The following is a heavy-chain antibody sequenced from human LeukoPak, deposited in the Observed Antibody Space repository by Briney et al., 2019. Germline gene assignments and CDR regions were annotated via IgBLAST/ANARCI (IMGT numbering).Heavy chain of an antibody. CDR2: INPNSGDT. CDR1: GYTFTGYH. CDR3: ARDYCSSTSCLFDY. Sequence: ASVKVSCKASGYTFTGYHMHWVRLAPGQGLEWMGRINPNSGDTNYAQKFQGRVTMTRDTSISTAYMELSRLRSDDTAVYYCARDYCSSTSCLFDYWGQGTLVTVSS. D-gene: IGHD2-2*01. J-gene: IGHJ4*02. V-gene: IGHV1-2*06.